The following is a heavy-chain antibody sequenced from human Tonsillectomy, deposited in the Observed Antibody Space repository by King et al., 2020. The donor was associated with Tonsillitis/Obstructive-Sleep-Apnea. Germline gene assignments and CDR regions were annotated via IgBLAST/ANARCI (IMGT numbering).Heavy chain of an antibody. J-gene: IGHJ6*03. CDR3: ARAVHSDYGGRTTPYYYYYYMDV. D-gene: IGHD4-23*01. CDR1: GDSVSSNSAA. V-gene: IGHV6-1*01. CDR2: TYYRSKWYN. Sequence: VQLQQSGPGLVKPSQTLSLTCAISGDSVSSNSAAWTWIRQSPSRGLEWLGRTYYRSKWYNDYAVSVKSRITINPDTSKNQFSLQLNSVTPEDTAVYFCARAVHSDYGGRTTPYYYYYYMDVWGKGTTVTVSS.